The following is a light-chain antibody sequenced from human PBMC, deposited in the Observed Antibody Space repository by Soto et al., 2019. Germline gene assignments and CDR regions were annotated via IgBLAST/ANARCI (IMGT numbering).Light chain of an antibody. Sequence: DIQMTQSPSTLSTSVGDRVTITCRASQSISSWLAWYQQKPGKAPKLLIYDASSLESGVPSRFSGSGSGTEFTLTISSLQPDDFAIYYCQQYNSYPSTFGQVTKVDIK. CDR3: QQYNSYPST. V-gene: IGKV1-5*01. J-gene: IGKJ1*01. CDR2: DAS. CDR1: QSISSW.